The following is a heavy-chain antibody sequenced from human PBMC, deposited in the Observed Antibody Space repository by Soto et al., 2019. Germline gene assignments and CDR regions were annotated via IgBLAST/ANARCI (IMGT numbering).Heavy chain of an antibody. D-gene: IGHD3-16*01. V-gene: IGHV4-30-2*01. J-gene: IGHJ6*02. CDR1: GGSISSGGYS. CDR3: ARDLIRLGDGGGMDV. Sequence: PSETLSLTCAVSGGSISSGGYSWSWIRQPPGKGLEWIGYIYHSGSTYYNPSLKGRVTISVDRSKNQFSLKLSSVTAADTAVYYCARDLIRLGDGGGMDVWGQGTTVTVSS. CDR2: IYHSGST.